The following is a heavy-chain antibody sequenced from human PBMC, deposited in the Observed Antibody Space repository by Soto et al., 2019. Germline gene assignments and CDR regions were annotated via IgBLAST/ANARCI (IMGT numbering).Heavy chain of an antibody. J-gene: IGHJ4*02. V-gene: IGHV3-30*18. CDR1: GFTFSNYG. CDR2: ISYDGSSK. CDR3: AKDHSVGSSGYYTLFDY. Sequence: LRLSCAASGFTFSNYGMHWVRQAPGKGLEWVAVISYDGSSKYYADSVKGRFTISRDNSKNTLYLHMNSLRAEDTAVYYCAKDHSVGSSGYYTLFDYWGQGTLVTVSS. D-gene: IGHD3-22*01.